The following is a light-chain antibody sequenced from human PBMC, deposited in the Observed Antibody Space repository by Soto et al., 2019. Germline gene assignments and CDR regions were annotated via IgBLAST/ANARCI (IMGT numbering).Light chain of an antibody. J-gene: IGKJ2*01. CDR1: QTVLYSSNNKNY. Sequence: DIVMTQSPDSLAVSLGERATIHCKSSQTVLYSSNNKNYLAWYQQKPGQPPKLLIYWASTRESGVPDRFSGSGSWTDFTITISSLQAEDVAVYYCQQYYSTPRTFGQGTKLEIK. CDR2: WAS. V-gene: IGKV4-1*01. CDR3: QQYYSTPRT.